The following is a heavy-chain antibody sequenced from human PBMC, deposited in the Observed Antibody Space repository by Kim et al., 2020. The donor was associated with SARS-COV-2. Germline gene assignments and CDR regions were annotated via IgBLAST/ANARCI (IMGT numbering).Heavy chain of an antibody. CDR1: GYTFTSYA. V-gene: IGHV1-3*01. CDR3: ARAGQGYSGYDLHYYYYYGMDV. CDR2: INAGNGNT. J-gene: IGHJ6*02. Sequence: ASVKVSCKASGYTFTSYAMHWVRQAPGQRLEWMGWINAGNGNTKYSQKFQGRVTITRDTSASTAYMELSSLRSEDTAVYYCARAGQGYSGYDLHYYYYYGMDVWGQGTTVTVSS. D-gene: IGHD5-12*01.